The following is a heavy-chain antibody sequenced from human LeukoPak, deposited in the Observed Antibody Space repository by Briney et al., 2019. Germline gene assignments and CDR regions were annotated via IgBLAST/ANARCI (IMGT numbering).Heavy chain of an antibody. CDR2: IRYDGSNK. J-gene: IGHJ3*02. CDR3: AKVIVAAAGPGAFDI. Sequence: GGSLRLSCAASGFTFSSYGMHWVRQAPGKGLEWVAFIRYDGSNKYYADSVKGRFTISRDNSKNTLYLQMNSLRAEDTAVYYCAKVIVAAAGPGAFDIWGQGTMVTVSS. V-gene: IGHV3-30*02. CDR1: GFTFSSYG. D-gene: IGHD6-13*01.